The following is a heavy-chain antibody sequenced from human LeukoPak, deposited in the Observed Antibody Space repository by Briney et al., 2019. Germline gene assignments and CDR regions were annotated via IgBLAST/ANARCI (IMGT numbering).Heavy chain of an antibody. CDR2: MNPNSGNT. D-gene: IGHD3-22*01. J-gene: IGHJ4*02. V-gene: IGHV1-8*01. Sequence: ASVKVSCKASGYTFTSYDINWVRQATGHGLEWMGGMNPNSGNTGYAQKFQGRVTMTRNTSISTAYMELSSLRSEDTAVYYCARSRDYDSSGDFDYWGQGTLVTVSS. CDR3: ARSRDYDSSGDFDY. CDR1: GYTFTSYD.